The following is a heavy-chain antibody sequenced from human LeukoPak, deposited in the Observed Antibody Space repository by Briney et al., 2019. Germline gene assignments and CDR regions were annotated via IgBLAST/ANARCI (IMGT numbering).Heavy chain of an antibody. J-gene: IGHJ4*02. Sequence: ASVKVSCKTSGYTFTDYYMHWGRQAPGQGLEWMGWISPKRGDTKYAQKFQVRVTMTRDTSISTAYMELSSLRSDDTAVYYCARGVATSRTSSFDYWGQGTLVTVSS. CDR2: ISPKRGDT. CDR1: GYTFTDYY. D-gene: IGHD5-12*01. V-gene: IGHV1-2*02. CDR3: ARGVATSRTSSFDY.